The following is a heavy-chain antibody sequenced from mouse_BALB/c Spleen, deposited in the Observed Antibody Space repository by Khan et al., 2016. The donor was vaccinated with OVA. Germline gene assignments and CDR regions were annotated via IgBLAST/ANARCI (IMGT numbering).Heavy chain of an antibody. CDR1: GYSFTSGYG. J-gene: IGHJ2*01. CDR2: ISYSGST. CDR3: AKTARIKY. D-gene: IGHD1-2*01. Sequence: EVQLVESGPGLVKPSQSLSLTCTVTGYSFTSGYGWYWIRQSPGNQLEWMGYISYSGSTNYNPTIKSRTSITRDTSKNQFFLQLNSMTTDDTATYYCAKTARIKYWGQGTTLTVSS. V-gene: IGHV3-1*02.